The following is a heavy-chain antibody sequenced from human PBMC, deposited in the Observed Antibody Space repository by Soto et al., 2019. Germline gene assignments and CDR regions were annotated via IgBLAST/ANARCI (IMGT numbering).Heavy chain of an antibody. CDR2: IIPIFGTA. CDR1: GGTFSSYA. Sequence: QVQLVQSGAEVKKPGSSVKVSCKASGGTFSSYAISWVRQAPGQGLEWMGGIIPIFGTANYAQKFQGRVKRTAGGSTSTAERGRGGLKAGDTGWYYWGGGGGGVVPAAIGYYYGMDVWGQGTTVTVSS. J-gene: IGHJ6*02. D-gene: IGHD2-2*02. CDR3: GGGGGGVVPAAIGYYYGMDV. V-gene: IGHV1-69*01.